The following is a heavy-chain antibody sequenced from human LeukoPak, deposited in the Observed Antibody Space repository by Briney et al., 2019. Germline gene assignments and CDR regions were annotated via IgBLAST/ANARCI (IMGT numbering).Heavy chain of an antibody. CDR1: GYTFTSYD. J-gene: IGHJ5*02. V-gene: IGHV1-8*01. D-gene: IGHD1-7*01. Sequence: ASVKVSCKASGYTFTSYDINWVRQATGQGLEWMGWMNPNSGNTGYAQKFQGRVTMTRNTSISTAYMELSSLRSEDTAVYYCARGGGDWNYVGNWFDPWGQGTLVTVSS. CDR3: ARGGGDWNYVGNWFDP. CDR2: MNPNSGNT.